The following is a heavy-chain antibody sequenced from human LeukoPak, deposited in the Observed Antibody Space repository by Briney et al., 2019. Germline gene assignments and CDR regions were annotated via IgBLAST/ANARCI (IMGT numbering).Heavy chain of an antibody. V-gene: IGHV4-4*07. J-gene: IGHJ3*02. CDR3: AREDSSSWYGGYDAFDI. D-gene: IGHD6-13*01. CDR1: GGSISSYY. Sequence: SETLSLTCTVSGGSISSYYWSWIRQPAGKGLEWIGRIYTSGSTNYNPSLKSRVTMSVDTSKNQFSLKLSSVTAADTAVYYCAREDSSSWYGGYDAFDIWGQGTMVTVSS. CDR2: IYTSGST.